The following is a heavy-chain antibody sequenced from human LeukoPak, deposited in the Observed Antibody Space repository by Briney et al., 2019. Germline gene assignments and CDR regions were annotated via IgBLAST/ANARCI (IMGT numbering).Heavy chain of an antibody. J-gene: IGHJ4*02. D-gene: IGHD3-10*01. CDR2: INHSGST. V-gene: IGHV4-34*01. Sequence: SETMSLTCAVYGGSFSGYYWRWIRQPPGRGLEWIGEINHSGSTNYNPSLKSRVTISVDTTKNQFSLKLSSVTAADAAVYYCARGLTMVRGVIRYFDYWGQGTLVTVSS. CDR1: GGSFSGYY. CDR3: ARGLTMVRGVIRYFDY.